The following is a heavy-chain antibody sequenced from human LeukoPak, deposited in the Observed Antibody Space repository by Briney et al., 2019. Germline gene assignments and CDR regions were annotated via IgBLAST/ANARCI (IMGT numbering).Heavy chain of an antibody. V-gene: IGHV1-18*01. Sequence: RALVNVSCKASGYTFTSYGISWVRQAPGQGLEWMGWISAYNGNTNYAQKLQGRVTMTTDTSTSTAYMELRSLRSDDTAVYYCARDSYGPGDYWGREPWSPSPQ. J-gene: IGHJ4*02. CDR2: ISAYNGNT. CDR3: ARDSYGPGDY. D-gene: IGHD4-17*01. CDR1: GYTFTSYG.